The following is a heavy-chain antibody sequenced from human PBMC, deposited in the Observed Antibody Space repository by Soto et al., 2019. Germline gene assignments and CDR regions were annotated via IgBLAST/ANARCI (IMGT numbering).Heavy chain of an antibody. Sequence: QVQLVQSGAEVKKPGSSVKVSCKASGGTFSSYAISWVRQAPGQGLEWMGGIIPIFGTANYAQKFQGRVTITADESTSTAYMELSSLRSEDTAVYYCACRRGYYYDSSGYYGDYWGQGTLVTVSS. CDR2: IIPIFGTA. J-gene: IGHJ4*02. CDR3: ACRRGYYYDSSGYYGDY. D-gene: IGHD3-22*01. V-gene: IGHV1-69*01. CDR1: GGTFSSYA.